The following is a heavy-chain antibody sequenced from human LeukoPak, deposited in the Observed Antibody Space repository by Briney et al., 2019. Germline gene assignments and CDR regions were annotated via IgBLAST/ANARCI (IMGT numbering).Heavy chain of an antibody. CDR2: IYTSGST. J-gene: IGHJ4*02. V-gene: IGHV4-4*07. CDR3: ARVTTMVRGVIKRGRGNFDY. CDR1: GGSISSYY. D-gene: IGHD3-10*01. Sequence: SETLSLTCTVSGGSISSYYWSWIRQPAGKGLEWIGRIYTSGSTNYNPPLKSRVTMSVDTSKNQFSLKLSSVTAADTAVYYCARVTTMVRGVIKRGRGNFDYWGQGTLVTVSS.